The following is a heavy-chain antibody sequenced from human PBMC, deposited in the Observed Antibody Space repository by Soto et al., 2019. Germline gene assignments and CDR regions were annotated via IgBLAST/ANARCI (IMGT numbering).Heavy chain of an antibody. CDR1: GFTFSDHY. V-gene: IGHV3-72*01. CDR3: TRVRLGRSRSSDY. D-gene: IGHD6-19*01. CDR2: IKNKANSYTT. J-gene: IGHJ4*02. Sequence: EVQLVESGGGLVQPEGSLRLSCAASGFTFSDHYMDWVRQAPGKGLEWVGRIKNKANSYTTEYAAPVKGRFTISRDDSKHSVFLQMNRLKTDDTDVYYCTRVRLGRSRSSDYWGQGILVTVSS.